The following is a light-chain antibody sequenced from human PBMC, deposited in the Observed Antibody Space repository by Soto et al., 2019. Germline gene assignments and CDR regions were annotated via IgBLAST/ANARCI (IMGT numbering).Light chain of an antibody. CDR3: QQYNNWPRT. V-gene: IGKV3-15*01. CDR2: GAS. J-gene: IGKJ1*01. Sequence: EMVMTQSPATLSVPPGERATLSCRASQSVSSNLAWYQQKPGQAPRLLIYGASTRATGIPARFSGSGSGTEFTLTISSLQSEDFAVYYCQQYNNWPRTFSQGTKVDNK. CDR1: QSVSSN.